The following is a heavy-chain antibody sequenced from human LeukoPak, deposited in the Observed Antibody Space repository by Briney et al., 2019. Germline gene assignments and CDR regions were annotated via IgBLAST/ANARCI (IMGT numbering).Heavy chain of an antibody. V-gene: IGHV4-34*01. J-gene: IGHJ6*03. Sequence: SETLSLTCAVYGGSFSGYYWSWIRQPPGRGLEWTGEINHSGSTNYNPSLKSRVTISVDTSKNQFSLKLSAVTAADTAVYYCARGRPLVRGVTGAGATSYYYYYMDVWGKGTTVTVSS. CDR1: GGSFSGYY. CDR2: INHSGST. D-gene: IGHD3-10*02. CDR3: ARGRPLVRGVTGAGATSYYYYYMDV.